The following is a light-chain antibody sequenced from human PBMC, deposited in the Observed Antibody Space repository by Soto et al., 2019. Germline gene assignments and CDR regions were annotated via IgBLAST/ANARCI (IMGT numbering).Light chain of an antibody. CDR3: AAWDDSLSGFVV. V-gene: IGLV1-47*01. CDR2: RNN. Sequence: QSVLTQPPSASGTPGQRVTISCSGRSSNIGSNYVYWYQQLPGTAPKLLIYRNNQRPSGVPDRFSGSKSGTSASLAISGLRSEDEADDYCAAWDDSLSGFVVFGGGTKLTVL. J-gene: IGLJ2*01. CDR1: SSNIGSNY.